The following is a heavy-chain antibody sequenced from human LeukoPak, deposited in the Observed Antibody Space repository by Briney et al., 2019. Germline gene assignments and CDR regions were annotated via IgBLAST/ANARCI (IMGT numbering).Heavy chain of an antibody. J-gene: IGHJ4*02. D-gene: IGHD3-3*01. CDR2: INPSGGST. Sequence: GASVKVSCKASGYTFTSYYMHWVRQAPGQGLEWMGIINPSGGSTTYAQKFQGRVTMTTDTSTSTAYMELRSLRSDDTAVYYCARDPPRRTIFGVVIKPMYYFDYWGQGTLVTVSS. V-gene: IGHV1-46*01. CDR3: ARDPPRRTIFGVVIKPMYYFDY. CDR1: GYTFTSYY.